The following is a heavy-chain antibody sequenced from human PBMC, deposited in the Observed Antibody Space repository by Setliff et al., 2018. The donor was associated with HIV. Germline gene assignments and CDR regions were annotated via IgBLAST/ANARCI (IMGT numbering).Heavy chain of an antibody. CDR1: GGSFSGYY. D-gene: IGHD5-18*01. CDR3: ARTASALHWFDP. V-gene: IGHV4-34*01. J-gene: IGHJ5*02. Sequence: SETLSLTCAVYGGSFSGYYWSWIRQPPGKGLEWIGEINHSGSTNYNPSLKSRVTISVDTSKNQFSLKLSSVTAADTAVYYCARTASALHWFDPWGQGTLVTSPQ. CDR2: INHSGST.